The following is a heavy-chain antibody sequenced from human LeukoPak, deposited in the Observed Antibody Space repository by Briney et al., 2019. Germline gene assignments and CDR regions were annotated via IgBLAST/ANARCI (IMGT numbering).Heavy chain of an antibody. V-gene: IGHV3-64*01. J-gene: IGHJ4*02. CDR3: GRVYPPEYSSSSIDY. CDR1: GFSFSSYA. CDR2: ISSDGGST. Sequence: SGGSLRLSCAASGFSFSSYAMHWVRRAPGKGLEYVSGISSDGGSTYYANSVKGRFTISRDNAKNSLYLQMNSLRAEDTAVYYCGRVYPPEYSSSSIDYGGQETLVTVSS. D-gene: IGHD6-6*01.